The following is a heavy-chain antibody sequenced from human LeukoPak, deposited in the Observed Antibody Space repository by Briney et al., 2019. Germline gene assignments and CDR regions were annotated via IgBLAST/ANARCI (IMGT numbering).Heavy chain of an antibody. J-gene: IGHJ6*03. D-gene: IGHD2-2*01. CDR1: GFTFDDYG. CDR3: ARAGSTSFYYYYYYMDV. CDR2: INWDGGST. V-gene: IGHV3-20*04. Sequence: GGSLRLSCAASGFTFDDYGMSWVRQAPGKGLEWVSGINWDGGSTGYADSVKGRFTISRDNAKNSLYLQMNSLRAEDTALYYCARAGSTSFYYYYYYMDVWGKGTTVTVSS.